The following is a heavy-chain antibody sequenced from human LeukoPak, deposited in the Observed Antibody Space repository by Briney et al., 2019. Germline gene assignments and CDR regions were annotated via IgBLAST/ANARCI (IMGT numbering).Heavy chain of an antibody. D-gene: IGHD2-2*01. J-gene: IGHJ2*01. CDR1: GGSISSYY. Sequence: SSETLSLTCTVSGGSISSYYWSWIRQPPGKGLEWIGYIYYSGSTNYNPSLKSRVTISVDTSKNQFSLKLSSVTAADTAVYYCARRLPAAYFDLWGRGTLVTVSS. CDR2: IYYSGST. V-gene: IGHV4-59*01. CDR3: ARRLPAAYFDL.